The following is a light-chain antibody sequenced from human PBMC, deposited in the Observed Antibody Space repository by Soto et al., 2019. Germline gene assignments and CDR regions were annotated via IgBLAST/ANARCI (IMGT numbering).Light chain of an antibody. Sequence: DIRMTQSDATLSGSFGDRVTITWRASQTISSWLAWYQQKQGKAPKLLIYAASSLQSGVPSRFSGSVYGTDFNLTISSLQPEDFATYYCQQSYSTPQTFGQGTKVDIK. CDR2: AAS. V-gene: IGKV1-39*01. J-gene: IGKJ1*01. CDR3: QQSYSTPQT. CDR1: QTISSW.